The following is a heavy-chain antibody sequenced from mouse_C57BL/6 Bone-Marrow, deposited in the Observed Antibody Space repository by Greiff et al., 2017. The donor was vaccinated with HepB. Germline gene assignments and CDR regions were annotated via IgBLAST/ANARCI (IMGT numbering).Heavy chain of an antibody. CDR3: ARAGGSTVVADY. V-gene: IGHV1-81*01. Sequence: QVHVKQSGAELARPGASVKLSCKASGYTFTSYGISWVKQRTGQGLEWIGEIYPRSGNTYYNEKFKGKATLTADKSSSTAYMELRSLTSEDSAVYFCARAGGSTVVADYWGQGTTLTVSS. CDR2: IYPRSGNT. D-gene: IGHD1-1*01. CDR1: GYTFTSYG. J-gene: IGHJ2*01.